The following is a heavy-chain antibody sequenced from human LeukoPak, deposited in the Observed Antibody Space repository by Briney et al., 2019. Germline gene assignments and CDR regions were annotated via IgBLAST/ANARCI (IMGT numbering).Heavy chain of an antibody. CDR1: GYTFTSYD. V-gene: IGHV1-8*01. D-gene: IGHD3-3*01. Sequence: ASVKVSCKASGYTFTSYDINWARQATGQGLEWMGWMNPNSGNTGYAQKFQGRVTMTRNTSISTAYMELSSLRSEDTAVYYCARWGAYDFTSYYYYGMDVWGQGTTVTVSS. CDR2: MNPNSGNT. J-gene: IGHJ6*02. CDR3: ARWGAYDFTSYYYYGMDV.